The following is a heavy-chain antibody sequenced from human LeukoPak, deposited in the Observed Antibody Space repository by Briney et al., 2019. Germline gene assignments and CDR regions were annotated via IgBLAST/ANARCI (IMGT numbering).Heavy chain of an antibody. V-gene: IGHV3-23*01. CDR1: GFTFSNYA. CDR3: AKGHSDYGTGFDL. J-gene: IGHJ4*02. D-gene: IGHD4-17*01. Sequence: GGSLRLSCAASGFTFSNYAMSWVRQAPGKGLESLSVISGTGAFTYYADSVKGRFTISRDNSKNTLYLQMNSLRAEDTTVYYCAKGHSDYGTGFDLWGRGTLVTVSS. CDR2: ISGTGAFT.